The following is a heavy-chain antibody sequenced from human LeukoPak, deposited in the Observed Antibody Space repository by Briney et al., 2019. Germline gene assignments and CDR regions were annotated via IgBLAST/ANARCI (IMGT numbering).Heavy chain of an antibody. V-gene: IGHV4-59*01. CDR1: GDSLSTYY. Sequence: SETLSLTCTVSGDSLSTYYWTWIRQPPGKGLEWLGFIYYSGSTKYNPSLKCRVTISIDTSGNQFSLTLNSVTAADTAKYYCARGGSGWGYYYYNGMDVWGQGTTVTVSS. J-gene: IGHJ6*02. CDR2: IYYSGST. D-gene: IGHD3-22*01. CDR3: ARGGSGWGYYYYNGMDV.